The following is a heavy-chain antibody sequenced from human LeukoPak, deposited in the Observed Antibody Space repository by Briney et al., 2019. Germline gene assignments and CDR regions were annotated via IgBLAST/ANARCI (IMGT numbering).Heavy chain of an antibody. V-gene: IGHV4-34*01. CDR3: ARPRGYGDYALGY. CDR2: INHSGST. D-gene: IGHD4-17*01. J-gene: IGHJ4*02. Sequence: KASETLSLTCAVYGGSFSGYYWSWIRQPPGKGLEWIGEINHSGSTNYNPSLKSRVTISVDTSKNQFSLKLSSVTAADTAVYYCARPRGYGDYALGYWGQGTLVTVSS. CDR1: GGSFSGYY.